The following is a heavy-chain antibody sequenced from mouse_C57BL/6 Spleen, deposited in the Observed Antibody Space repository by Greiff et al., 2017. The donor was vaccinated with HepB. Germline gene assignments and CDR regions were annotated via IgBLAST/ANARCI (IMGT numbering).Heavy chain of an antibody. J-gene: IGHJ4*01. V-gene: IGHV1-80*01. D-gene: IGHD1-1*01. CDR1: GYAFSSYW. Sequence: QVQLKESGAELVKPGASVKISCKASGYAFSSYWMNWVKQRPGKGLEWIGQIYPGDGDTNYNGKFKGKATLTADKSSSTAYMQLSSLTSEDSAVYFCARWEYGSRWGWGVGYWGQGTSVTVSS. CDR3: ARWEYGSRWGWGVGY. CDR2: IYPGDGDT.